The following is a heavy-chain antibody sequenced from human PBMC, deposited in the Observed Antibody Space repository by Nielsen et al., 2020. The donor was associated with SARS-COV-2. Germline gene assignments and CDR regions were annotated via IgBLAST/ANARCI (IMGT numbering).Heavy chain of an antibody. D-gene: IGHD3-22*01. Sequence: ASVKVSCKASGYTFTSYAMHWVRQAPGQRLEWMGWINAGNGDTEYSQKFQGRVTITRDTSANTVYMELSSLRSEDTAVYYCAREELVGYYYDSLRAFDIWGQGTMVTVSS. CDR2: INAGNGDT. CDR3: AREELVGYYYDSLRAFDI. V-gene: IGHV1-3*01. J-gene: IGHJ3*02. CDR1: GYTFTSYA.